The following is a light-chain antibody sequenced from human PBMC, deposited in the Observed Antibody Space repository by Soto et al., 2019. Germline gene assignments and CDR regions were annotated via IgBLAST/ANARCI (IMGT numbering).Light chain of an antibody. J-gene: IGKJ3*01. CDR3: QQYETYSGT. V-gene: IGKV1-5*03. CDR2: RAS. Sequence: DIQMPQSPSSLSASVGDRVPITCRASQIITTWLAWYQQKQGKAPKLLIYRASNVVNGVPSSFSGSGSGTEFTLTISSLQPDAFSMYYCQQYETYSGTFGPGTKVDL. CDR1: QIITTW.